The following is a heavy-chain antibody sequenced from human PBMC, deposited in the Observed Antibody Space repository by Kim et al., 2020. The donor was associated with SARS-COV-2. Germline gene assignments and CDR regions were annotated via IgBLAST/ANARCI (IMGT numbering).Heavy chain of an antibody. J-gene: IGHJ4*02. CDR1: GFTFSSYA. CDR3: AKDPESMVRGVTYFDY. Sequence: GGSLRLSCAASGFTFSSYAMSWVRQAPGKGLEWVSAISGSGGSTYYADSVKGRFTISRDNSKNTLYLQMNSLRAEDTAVYYCAKDPESMVRGVTYFDYWGQGTLVTVSS. D-gene: IGHD3-10*01. CDR2: ISGSGGST. V-gene: IGHV3-23*01.